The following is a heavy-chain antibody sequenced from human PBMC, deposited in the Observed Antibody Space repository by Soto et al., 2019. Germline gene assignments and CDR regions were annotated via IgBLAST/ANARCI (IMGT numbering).Heavy chain of an antibody. CDR3: TGGQDNLAVNFDY. CDR1: GSSFRDYY. D-gene: IGHD1-1*01. CDR2: ITSSSSYT. J-gene: IGHJ4*02. Sequence: QVQLVESGGGLVQPGGSLRLSCAASGSSFRDYYMSWIRQSPGKGLEWLSYITSSSSYTHYADSVKGRFTISRDNAKNSLYLQMNSLRAEETAVYYCTGGQDNLAVNFDYWGQGTPVTVS. V-gene: IGHV3-11*05.